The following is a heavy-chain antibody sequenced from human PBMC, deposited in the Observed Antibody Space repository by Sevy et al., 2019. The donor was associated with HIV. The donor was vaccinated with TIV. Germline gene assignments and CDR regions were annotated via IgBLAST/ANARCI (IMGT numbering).Heavy chain of an antibody. CDR2: IRMKANAYAT. V-gene: IGHV3-73*01. D-gene: IGHD1-26*01. Sequence: GGSLRLSCAASGFTFSGSAMHWVRQASGKGLEWVGRIRMKANAYATSYATSVKGRFTVSRDDSKNTAYLQMNNLKTEDTALYYCAYSGSSSGGYYFDYWGQGTLVTVSS. J-gene: IGHJ4*02. CDR3: AYSGSSSGGYYFDY. CDR1: GFTFSGSA.